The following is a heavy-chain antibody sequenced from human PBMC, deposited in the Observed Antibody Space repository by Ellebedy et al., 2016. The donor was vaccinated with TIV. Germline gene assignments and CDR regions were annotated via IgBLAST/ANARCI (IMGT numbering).Heavy chain of an antibody. Sequence: SVKVSCXASGGTFSSYAISWVRQAPGQGLEWMGGIIPIFGTANYAQKFQGRVTITADESTSTAYMELSSLRSEDTAVYYCAREWGYCGGDCYSGDFQHWGQGTLVTVSS. D-gene: IGHD2-21*02. CDR2: IIPIFGTA. CDR3: AREWGYCGGDCYSGDFQH. CDR1: GGTFSSYA. J-gene: IGHJ1*01. V-gene: IGHV1-69*13.